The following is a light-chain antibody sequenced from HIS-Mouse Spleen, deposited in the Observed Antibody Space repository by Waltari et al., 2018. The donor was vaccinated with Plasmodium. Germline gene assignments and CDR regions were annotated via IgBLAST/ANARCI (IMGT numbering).Light chain of an antibody. Sequence: AIRMTQSPSSFSASTGDRVTITCRASQGISSYLAWYQQKPGKAPKCLIYAASTLQSGVPSRFSGIGSGTEFTLTSSCLQSEDFATYYCQQYYSYPCTFGPGTKVDIK. J-gene: IGKJ3*01. CDR3: QQYYSYPCT. CDR1: QGISSY. V-gene: IGKV1-8*01. CDR2: AAS.